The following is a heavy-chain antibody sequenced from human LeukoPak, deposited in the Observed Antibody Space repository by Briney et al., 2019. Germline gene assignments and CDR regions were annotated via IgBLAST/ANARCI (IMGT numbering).Heavy chain of an antibody. CDR2: ISGSGGST. V-gene: IGHV3-23*01. J-gene: IGHJ6*02. CDR3: AKDV. Sequence: GSLRLSFSGSGITFRRYGMGWVRQAPGKGLEWVSAISGSGGSTYYADSVKGRFTISRDNSKNTLYLQMNSLTAEDTAVYYCAKDVWGQGTTVTVSS. CDR1: GITFRRYG.